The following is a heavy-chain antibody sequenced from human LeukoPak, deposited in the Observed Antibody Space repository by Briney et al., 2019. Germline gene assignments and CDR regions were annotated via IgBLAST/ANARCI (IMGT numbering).Heavy chain of an antibody. CDR3: ARGAPYYDFWTEGAFDI. CDR1: GFTFSSYA. V-gene: IGHV3-30-3*01. Sequence: PGRSLRLSCAASGFTFSSYAMHWVRQAPGKGLEWVAVISYDGSNKYYADSVKGRFTISRDNSKNTLYLQMNSLRAEDTAVYYCARGAPYYDFWTEGAFDICGQGTMVTVSS. CDR2: ISYDGSNK. J-gene: IGHJ3*02. D-gene: IGHD3-3*01.